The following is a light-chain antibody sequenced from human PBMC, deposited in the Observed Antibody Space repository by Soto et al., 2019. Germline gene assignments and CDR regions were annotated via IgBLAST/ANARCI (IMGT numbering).Light chain of an antibody. CDR2: GAS. V-gene: IGKV3-20*01. Sequence: EIVLTQSPGTLSLSPGEGATLSCRASQSISSNFLAWYQQKRGQAPRLLIHGASNRATGIPDRFSGSGSGTDFTLTITRLEHEDFAVYYCQQYGGSHRTLGQGTKV. J-gene: IGKJ1*01. CDR3: QQYGGSHRT. CDR1: QSISSNF.